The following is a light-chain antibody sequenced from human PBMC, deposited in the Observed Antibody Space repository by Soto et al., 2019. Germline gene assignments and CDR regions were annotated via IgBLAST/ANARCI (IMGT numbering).Light chain of an antibody. V-gene: IGLV1-51*01. J-gene: IGLJ2*01. CDR2: DNY. Sequence: QSVLTQPPSVSAAPGQKVIISCSGSSSNIESNFVSWYQQLPVTAPKLLIFDNYKRPSGIPDRFSGSKSGTSATLGITGLQTGDEADYYCVAWDTSLTTTVLFGGGTKLTVL. CDR3: VAWDTSLTTTVL. CDR1: SSNIESNF.